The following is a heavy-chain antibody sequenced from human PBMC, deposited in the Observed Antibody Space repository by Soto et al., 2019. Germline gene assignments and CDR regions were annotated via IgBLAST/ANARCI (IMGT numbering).Heavy chain of an antibody. D-gene: IGHD1-26*01. Sequence: QVQLVESGGGVVQPGRSLRLSCAASGFTFSNYGMHWVRQAPGKGLEWVAVISYDGSKRYSPDSVKGRFTISRDNSKNTLYLQINSLRAEDTAVYYCAKGLGVAWVLPDYWGQGTLVTVSS. CDR3: AKGLGVAWVLPDY. J-gene: IGHJ4*02. V-gene: IGHV3-30*18. CDR1: GFTFSNYG. CDR2: ISYDGSKR.